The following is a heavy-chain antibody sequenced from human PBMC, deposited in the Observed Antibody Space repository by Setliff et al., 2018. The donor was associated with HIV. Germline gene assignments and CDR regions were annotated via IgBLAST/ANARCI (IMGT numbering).Heavy chain of an antibody. D-gene: IGHD6-19*01. CDR2: ISGFNGNT. V-gene: IGHV1-18*01. Sequence: ASVKVSCKASGYSFARYGLSWVRQAPRQGLEWMGWISGFNGNTKYAQSFQDRVAMTTETATSTAYMEMRSLRSDDTAVYFCARVPYRSAWFSGGHDAFDIWGQGTMVT. J-gene: IGHJ3*02. CDR3: ARVPYRSAWFSGGHDAFDI. CDR1: GYSFARYG.